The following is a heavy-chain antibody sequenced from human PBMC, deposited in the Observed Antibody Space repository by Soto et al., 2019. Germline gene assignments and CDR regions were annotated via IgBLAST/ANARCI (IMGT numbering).Heavy chain of an antibody. CDR3: AGTGLMKAGVKYSSDF. D-gene: IGHD2-21*01. CDR2: IIPFFGTA. J-gene: IGHJ4*02. Sequence: QVQLVQSGAEVKKTGSSVKVSCKPSGGTFSTFGISWVRQAPGQGLEWMGGIIPFFGTAEYSPKFEDRITITADESPYTFYMDLRSLTLENSALYYCAGTGLMKAGVKYSSDFWRQGALVTVSS. V-gene: IGHV1-69*01. CDR1: GGTFSTFG.